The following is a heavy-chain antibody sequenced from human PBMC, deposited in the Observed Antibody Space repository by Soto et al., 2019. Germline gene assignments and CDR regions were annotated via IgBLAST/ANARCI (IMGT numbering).Heavy chain of an antibody. D-gene: IGHD2-8*01. V-gene: IGHV3-74*03. J-gene: IGHJ4*02. CDR3: GRGMRSWRLAS. CDR2: INTDGSVA. CDR1: GLTFRSYW. Sequence: EVQLVESGGGLVQPGASLRLSCAASGLTFRSYWMHWVRQAPGKGLVWVSRINTDGSVAMYVDSVKGRFTISRDNAKNTLYQHMNGLRAEATAVYYCGRGMRSWRLASGGQGPLVTVSS.